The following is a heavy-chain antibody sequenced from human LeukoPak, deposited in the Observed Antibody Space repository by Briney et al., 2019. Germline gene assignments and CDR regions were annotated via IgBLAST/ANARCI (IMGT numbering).Heavy chain of an antibody. V-gene: IGHV3-11*04. CDR1: GFTFSDYY. CDR3: ARRGYQLLYGDY. D-gene: IGHD2-2*02. CDR2: ISSSGSTI. Sequence: GGSLRLSCAASGFTFSDYYMSWIRQAPGKGLEWVSYISSSGSTIHYADSVKGRFTIFRDNAKHSLFLQMNNLRAEDTAVYYCARRGYQLLYGDYWGQGTLVTVSS. J-gene: IGHJ4*02.